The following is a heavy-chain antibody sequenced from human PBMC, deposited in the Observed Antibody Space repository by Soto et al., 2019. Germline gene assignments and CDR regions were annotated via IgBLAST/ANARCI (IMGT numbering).Heavy chain of an antibody. CDR1: GFTFNSYA. CDR3: AKGGCSSTSCSKLMDV. CDR2: ISGSGGST. Sequence: GGSLRLSCAASGFTFNSYAMNWVRQAPGKGLEWVSTISGSGGSTYYADSVKGRFTISRDNSKNTLYLQMNSLRAEDTAIYYCAKGGCSSTSCSKLMDVWGKGTTVTVSS. D-gene: IGHD2-2*01. V-gene: IGHV3-23*01. J-gene: IGHJ6*03.